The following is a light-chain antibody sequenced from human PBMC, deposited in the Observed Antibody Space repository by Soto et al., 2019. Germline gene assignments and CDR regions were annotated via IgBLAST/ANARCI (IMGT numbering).Light chain of an antibody. Sequence: DIQLTQSPSFLSASVRDRVTITCRASQGIGSYLAWYQQKPGKAPKLLIYDASSLQSGVPSRFSGSGSGTEFTLTISSLQPEDFATYYCQRYNDFQYIFGQGTRLEMK. J-gene: IGKJ2*01. V-gene: IGKV1-9*01. CDR1: QGIGSY. CDR3: QRYNDFQYI. CDR2: DAS.